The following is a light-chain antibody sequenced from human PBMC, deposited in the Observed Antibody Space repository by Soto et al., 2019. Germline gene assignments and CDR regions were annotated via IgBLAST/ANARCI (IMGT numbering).Light chain of an antibody. CDR2: KTT. CDR3: LIAYAGSRI. CDR1: TGALNGGHY. Sequence: QAVVTQEPSLTVSPGGTVTLTCVSSTGALNGGHYPSWIQQKPGQAPRPLIYKTTNKYSWTPARFSGSLFGGKPSLTLSDVPPDDEDPYHCLIAYAGSRIFGTGTKVTVL. V-gene: IGLV7-43*01. J-gene: IGLJ1*01.